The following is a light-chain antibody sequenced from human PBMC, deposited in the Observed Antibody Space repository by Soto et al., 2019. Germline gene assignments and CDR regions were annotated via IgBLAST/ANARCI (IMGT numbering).Light chain of an antibody. CDR1: QGIDPS. CDR3: QEHYSGPPVA. J-gene: IGKJ3*01. CDR2: SAS. Sequence: DSQMTQSPPSLSASVGDRVPITCRAFQGIDPSVAWYQQTPGEIPNLLIYSASTLQSGVPSRFSCSGSGTDFTLTISSLQPEDVATYYCQEHYSGPPVAFGPGTKVDV. V-gene: IGKV1-27*01.